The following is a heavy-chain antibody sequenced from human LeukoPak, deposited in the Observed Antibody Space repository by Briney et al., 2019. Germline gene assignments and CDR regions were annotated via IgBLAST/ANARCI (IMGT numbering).Heavy chain of an antibody. D-gene: IGHD3-22*01. J-gene: IGHJ4*02. CDR1: GGTFSSYA. CDR2: IIPIFGTA. Sequence: SVKVSCKASGGTFSSYAISWVRQAPGQGLEWMGGIIPIFGTANYAQKFQGRVTITADESTNTAYLEISSLTSDDTAVYYCARCSPGDSSNFYAVLQYWGQGTQVTVST. V-gene: IGHV1-69*13. CDR3: ARCSPGDSSNFYAVLQY.